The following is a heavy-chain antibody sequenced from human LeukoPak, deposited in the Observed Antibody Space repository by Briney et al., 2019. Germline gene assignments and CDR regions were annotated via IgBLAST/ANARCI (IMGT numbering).Heavy chain of an antibody. Sequence: SETLSLTCTVSGGSISSYYWSWIRQPAGKGLEWIGRIYTSGSTNYNPSLKSRVTMSVDTSKNQFSLKLSPVTAADTAVYYCARVHSSSWYFGWFDPWGQGTLVTVSS. J-gene: IGHJ5*02. V-gene: IGHV4-4*07. CDR1: GGSISSYY. CDR3: ARVHSSSWYFGWFDP. CDR2: IYTSGST. D-gene: IGHD6-13*01.